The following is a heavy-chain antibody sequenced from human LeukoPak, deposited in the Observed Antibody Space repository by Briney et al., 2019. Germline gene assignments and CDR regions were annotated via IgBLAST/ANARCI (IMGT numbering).Heavy chain of an antibody. CDR3: AKEHSSGWYVIFDS. CDR1: GFTFSSYA. Sequence: GGSLRLSCAASGFTFSSYAMTWVRQAPGKGLGWVSGISATGGSTYSADSVQGRFTISRDNSKNTLYLQMNSLRAEDTAVYYCAKEHSSGWYVIFDSWGQGTLVTVSS. CDR2: ISATGGST. J-gene: IGHJ4*02. D-gene: IGHD6-19*01. V-gene: IGHV3-23*01.